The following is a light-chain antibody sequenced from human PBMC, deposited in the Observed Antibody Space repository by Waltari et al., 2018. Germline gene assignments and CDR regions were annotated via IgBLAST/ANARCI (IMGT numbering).Light chain of an antibody. J-gene: IGLJ3*02. Sequence: QLVLTQSPSASASLGASVKLTCTLSSGHSSNIIAWLQQQPEKGPLYLMKVNSDGSHNKGDEIPDRFSGSSSGAERYLTISTVQSEDEADYYCQTGGHGTWVFGGGTKLTVL. CDR2: VNSDGSH. CDR3: QTGGHGTWV. V-gene: IGLV4-69*01. CDR1: SGHSSNI.